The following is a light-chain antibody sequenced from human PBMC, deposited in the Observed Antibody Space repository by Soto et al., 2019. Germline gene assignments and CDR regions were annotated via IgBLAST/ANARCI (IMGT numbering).Light chain of an antibody. CDR1: QSISSD. CDR3: QQRYSTLTWT. Sequence: DIQMTQSPSSLSASVGDRVTITCRASQSISSDLYWYQQKPGKATKLLIYAASSLQSGVPSRFSGRVSGTDFTLTISSLQPEDFATYYCQQRYSTLTWTFGQGTNVEIK. J-gene: IGKJ1*01. CDR2: AAS. V-gene: IGKV1-39*01.